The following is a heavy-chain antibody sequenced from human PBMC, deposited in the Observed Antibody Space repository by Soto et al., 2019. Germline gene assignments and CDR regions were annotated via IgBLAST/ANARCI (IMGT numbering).Heavy chain of an antibody. CDR2: IWYDGSNK. D-gene: IGHD1-7*01. J-gene: IGHJ6*02. Sequence: GGSLRLSCAASGFTFSSYGMHWVRQAPGKGLEWVAVIWYDGSNKYYADSVKGRFTISRDNSKNTLYLQMNSLRPEDTAVYYCARGNFPRYNWNYWDYYYYGMDVWGQGTTVTVSS. CDR3: ARGNFPRYNWNYWDYYYYGMDV. V-gene: IGHV3-33*01. CDR1: GFTFSSYG.